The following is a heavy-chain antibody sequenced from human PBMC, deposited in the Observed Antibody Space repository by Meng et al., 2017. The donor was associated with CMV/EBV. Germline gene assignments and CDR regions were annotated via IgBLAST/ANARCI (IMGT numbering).Heavy chain of an antibody. D-gene: IGHD1-26*01. J-gene: IGHJ4*02. V-gene: IGHV4-61*01. CDR1: GGSVSSNNDY. CDR2: IYKSGST. Sequence: CTVSGGSVSSNNDYWTWIRQPQGKGLEWIGYIYKSGSTNYNPSLKSRVTISADTSKNQFSLKLSSVTAADTAVYYCARDNLGGSYDYWGQGTLVTVSS. CDR3: ARDNLGGSYDY.